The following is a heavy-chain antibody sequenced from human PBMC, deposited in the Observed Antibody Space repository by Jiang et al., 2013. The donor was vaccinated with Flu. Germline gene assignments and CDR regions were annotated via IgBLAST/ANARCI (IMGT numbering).Heavy chain of an antibody. V-gene: IGHV1-18*01. CDR3: ARKGSSSPEDY. D-gene: IGHD6-13*01. CDR2: ISGYNGNT. J-gene: IGHJ4*02. Sequence: SWVRQAPGQGLEWVGWISGYNGNTNYAQKLQGRVTMTTDTSTSTAYMELRSLTSDDTAVYYCARKGSSSPEDYWGQGTLVTVSS.